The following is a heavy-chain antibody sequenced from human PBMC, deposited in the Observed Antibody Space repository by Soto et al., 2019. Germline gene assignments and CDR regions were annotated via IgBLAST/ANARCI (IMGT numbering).Heavy chain of an antibody. D-gene: IGHD4-4*01. CDR2: IYYSGST. Sequence: NPSETLSLTCTVSGGSISSGGYYWSWIRQHPGKGLEWIGYIYYSGSTYYNPSLKSRVTISVDTSKNQFSLKLSSVTAADTAVYYCARVATVTTRWFDPWGQGTLVTVSS. CDR3: ARVATVTTRWFDP. CDR1: GGSISSGGYY. J-gene: IGHJ5*02. V-gene: IGHV4-31*03.